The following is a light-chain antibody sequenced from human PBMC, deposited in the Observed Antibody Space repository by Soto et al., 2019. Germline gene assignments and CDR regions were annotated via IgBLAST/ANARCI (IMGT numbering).Light chain of an antibody. Sequence: ETVMTQSPATLSVSPGERATLSCRASQSVSSNLAWYQQKHGQAPRXLIYGASTRATGIPARFSGSGSGTELTLTISSLQSEDFAVYYCQQYNNWPFTFGGGTKVDIK. CDR3: QQYNNWPFT. V-gene: IGKV3D-15*01. CDR2: GAS. J-gene: IGKJ4*01. CDR1: QSVSSN.